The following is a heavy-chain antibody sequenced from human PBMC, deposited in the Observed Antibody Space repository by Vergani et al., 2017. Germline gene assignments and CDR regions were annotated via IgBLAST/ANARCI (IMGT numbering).Heavy chain of an antibody. D-gene: IGHD2-2*01. CDR1: GGSISSSSYY. CDR3: ARGRDVVVPAGVYFDY. J-gene: IGHJ4*02. CDR2: IYYSGST. V-gene: IGHV4-39*01. Sequence: QLQLQESGPGLVKPSETLSLTCTVSGGSISSSSYYWGWIRQPPGKGLEWIGSIYYSGSTYYNPSLKSRVTISVDTSKNQFSLKLSSVTAADTAVYYCARGRDVVVPAGVYFDYWGQGTLVTVSS.